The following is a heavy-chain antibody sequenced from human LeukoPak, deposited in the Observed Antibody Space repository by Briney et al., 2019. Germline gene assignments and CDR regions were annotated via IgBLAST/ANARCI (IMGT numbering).Heavy chain of an antibody. V-gene: IGHV1-2*02. CDR2: INPNSGGT. J-gene: IGHJ4*02. CDR1: GYTFTCYY. CDR3: ARVFRVAVSGADY. D-gene: IGHD6-19*01. Sequence: VKVSCKASGYTFTCYYMHWVRQAPGQGLEWMGWINPNSGGTNYAQKFQGRVTMTRDTSISTAYMELSRLRSDDTAVYYCARVFRVAVSGADYWGQGTLVTVSS.